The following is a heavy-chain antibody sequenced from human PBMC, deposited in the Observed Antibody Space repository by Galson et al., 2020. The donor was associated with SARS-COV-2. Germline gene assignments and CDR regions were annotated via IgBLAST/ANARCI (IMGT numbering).Heavy chain of an antibody. D-gene: IGHD3-16*01. V-gene: IGHV3-48*01. CDR1: GFTFSSYS. CDR3: ARDQGGCFDP. Sequence: GGSLRLSCAASGFTFSSYSMNWVRQAPGKGLEWVSYISSSSSTKYYADSVKGRFTISRDNAKNSLYLQMNSLRAEDTAVYYCARDQGGCFDPWGQGTLVTVSS. CDR2: ISSSSSTK. J-gene: IGHJ5*02.